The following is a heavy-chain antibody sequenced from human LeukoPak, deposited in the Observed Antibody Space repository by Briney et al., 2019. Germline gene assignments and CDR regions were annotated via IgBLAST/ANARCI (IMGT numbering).Heavy chain of an antibody. V-gene: IGHV3-23*01. CDR3: ATYRQVLLPFES. J-gene: IGHJ4*02. D-gene: IGHD2-8*02. CDR1: GFTFSSYA. CDR2: ISGSGGST. Sequence: GGSLRLSCAASGFTFSSYAMSWVRQAPGKGLEWVSAISGSGGSTYYADSVKGRFTISRDNSKSTLSLQMNSLRAEDTAIYYCATYRQVLLPFESWGQGTLVTVSS.